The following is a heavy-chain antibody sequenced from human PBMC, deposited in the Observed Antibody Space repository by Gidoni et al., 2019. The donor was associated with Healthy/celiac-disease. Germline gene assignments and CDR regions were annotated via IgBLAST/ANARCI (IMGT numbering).Heavy chain of an antibody. CDR2: IIPSLGIA. J-gene: IGHJ5*02. D-gene: IGHD2-15*01. V-gene: IGHV1-69*02. CDR3: ASASGYCSGGSCYSGWFDP. CDR1: GGTFSRYT. Sequence: QIQLVHSGSEVKKPGSSVKVSCKASGGTFSRYTISWVRQAPGQGLEWMGRIIPSLGIANYAQKFQGRVTITADKSTSTAYMELSSLRSEDTAVYYCASASGYCSGGSCYSGWFDPWGQGTLVTVSS.